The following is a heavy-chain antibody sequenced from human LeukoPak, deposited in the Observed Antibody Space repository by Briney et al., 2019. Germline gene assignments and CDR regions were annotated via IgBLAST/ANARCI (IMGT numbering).Heavy chain of an antibody. V-gene: IGHV3-30*18. CDR3: AKGGNDFYYYGLDV. CDR2: ISYDGSNE. D-gene: IGHD1-1*01. CDR1: GFTFRSYG. J-gene: IGHJ6*02. Sequence: PGTSLRLSCAASGFTFRSYGMHWVRQAPGRGLEWVAVISYDGSNEYYVDPVKGRFNISRDNSKNTLYLQMHSLRVGDTARYYCAKGGNDFYYYGLDVWGQGTTVTVSS.